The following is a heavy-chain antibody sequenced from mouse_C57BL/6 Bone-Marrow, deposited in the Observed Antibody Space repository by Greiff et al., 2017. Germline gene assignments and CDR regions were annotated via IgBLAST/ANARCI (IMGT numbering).Heavy chain of an antibody. CDR3: ASLLLRFVYDMDY. CDR1: GFTFSDYG. J-gene: IGHJ4*01. CDR2: ISSGSSTI. D-gene: IGHD1-1*01. Sequence: EVKLVESGGGLVKPGGSLKLSCAASGFTFSDYGMHWVRQAPEKGLEWVAYISSGSSTISYAATVKGRFTSSRDNAKNTLFLQMTSLRSEDTAMYYCASLLLRFVYDMDYWGQGTSVTVSS. V-gene: IGHV5-17*01.